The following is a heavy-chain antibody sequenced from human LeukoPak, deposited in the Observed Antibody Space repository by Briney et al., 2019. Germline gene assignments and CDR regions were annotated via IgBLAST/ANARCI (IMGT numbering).Heavy chain of an antibody. CDR1: GFTFSSYS. V-gene: IGHV3-21*01. Sequence: GVSLRLSCAASGFTFSSYSMNWVRQAPGKGLEWVSSISSSSSYLYYADSVKGRFTISRGNAKNSLYLQMNSLRAEDTAVYYCARAPTPARPTSYYFDYWGQGTLVTVSS. CDR2: ISSSSSYL. J-gene: IGHJ4*02. CDR3: ARAPTPARPTSYYFDY. D-gene: IGHD6-6*01.